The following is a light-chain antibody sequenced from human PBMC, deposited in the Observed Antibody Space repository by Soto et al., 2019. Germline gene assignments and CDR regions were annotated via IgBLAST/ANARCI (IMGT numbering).Light chain of an antibody. CDR1: QDISND. Sequence: AIQMTQSPSSLSASVGDRVTITCRTSQDISNDLARYQQKPGKAPKLLIYAASSLQRGVSSRFSGSGSGTDFTLTISSLQPEDVATDYCLQDYNYPYTFGQGTKLQIK. CDR2: AAS. J-gene: IGKJ2*01. V-gene: IGKV1-6*01. CDR3: LQDYNYPYT.